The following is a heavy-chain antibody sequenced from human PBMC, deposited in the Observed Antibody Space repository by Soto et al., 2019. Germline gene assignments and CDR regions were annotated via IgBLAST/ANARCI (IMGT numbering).Heavy chain of an antibody. Sequence: GGSLRLSCAASGFTFSSYGMHWVRQAPGKGLEWVAVISYDGSNKYYADSVKGRFTMSRDNSKNTLYLQMNSLRAEDSAIYYCAKDLQWELRTYYSGMDVWGQGTTVTVSS. V-gene: IGHV3-30*18. CDR3: AKDLQWELRTYYSGMDV. D-gene: IGHD1-26*01. CDR2: ISYDGSNK. J-gene: IGHJ6*02. CDR1: GFTFSSYG.